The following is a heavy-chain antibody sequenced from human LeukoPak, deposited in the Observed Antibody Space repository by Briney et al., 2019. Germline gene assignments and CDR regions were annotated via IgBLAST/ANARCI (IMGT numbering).Heavy chain of an antibody. D-gene: IGHD6-6*01. Sequence: ASVKVSCKASGYTFTGYYMHWVRQAPGQGLEWMGRINPNSGGTNYAQKFQGRVTMTRDTSISTAYMELSRPRYDDTAVYYCARERQDSSSSVDYWGQGTLVTVSS. CDR3: ARERQDSSSSVDY. J-gene: IGHJ4*02. V-gene: IGHV1-2*06. CDR1: GYTFTGYY. CDR2: INPNSGGT.